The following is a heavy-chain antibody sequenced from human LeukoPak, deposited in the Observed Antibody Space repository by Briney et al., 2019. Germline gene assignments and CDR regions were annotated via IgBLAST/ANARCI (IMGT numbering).Heavy chain of an antibody. CDR3: VRGDWLDF. D-gene: IGHD3-10*01. CDR2: IPWNNDII. Sequence: PCRSLTLTCAASGCPFSNYARNWVRQPPGKGLEWVAGIPWNNDIITYADSVRGRFTVSRDNAKNSVYLQMDSLKPEDTALYHCVRGDWLDFWGQGTLVTVSS. CDR1: GCPFSNYA. J-gene: IGHJ5*01. V-gene: IGHV3-9*01.